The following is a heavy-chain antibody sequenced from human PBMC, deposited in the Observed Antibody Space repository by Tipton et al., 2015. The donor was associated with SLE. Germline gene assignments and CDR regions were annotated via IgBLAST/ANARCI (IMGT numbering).Heavy chain of an antibody. V-gene: IGHV4-59*01. CDR1: GGSISNYY. CDR3: ARRDDNSNYYYMDV. D-gene: IGHD4-11*01. J-gene: IGHJ6*03. Sequence: TLSLTCTVSGGSISNYYWSWIRQPPGKGLEWIGYIYYSGTTNYNPSLKSRVTISVDTSKNQFSLKLSSVTAADTAVYYCARRDDNSNYYYMDVWGKESAVTVTS. CDR2: IYYSGTT.